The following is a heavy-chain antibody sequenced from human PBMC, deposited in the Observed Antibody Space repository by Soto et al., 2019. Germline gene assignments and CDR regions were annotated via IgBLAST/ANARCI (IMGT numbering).Heavy chain of an antibody. CDR1: GFTFSSYG. CDR3: AKEWAVTGVITMVRGVPEDYYGMDV. CDR2: ISYDGSNK. Sequence: GGSLRLSCAASGFTFSSYGMHWVRQAPGKGLEWVAVISYDGSNKYYADSVKGRFTISRDNSKNTLYLQMNSLRAEDTAVYYCAKEWAVTGVITMVRGVPEDYYGMDVWGQGTTVTVSS. J-gene: IGHJ6*02. V-gene: IGHV3-30*18. D-gene: IGHD3-10*01.